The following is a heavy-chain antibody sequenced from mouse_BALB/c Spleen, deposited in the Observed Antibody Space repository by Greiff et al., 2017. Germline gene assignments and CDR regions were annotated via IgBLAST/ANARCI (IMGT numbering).Heavy chain of an antibody. Sequence: EVKLVESGGGLVKPGGSLKLSCAASGFTFSDYYMYWVRQTPEKRLEWVATISDGGSYTYYPDSVKGRFTISRDNAKNNLYLQMSSLKSEDTAMYYCARENYRYDEVYYAMDYWGQGTSVTVSS. CDR3: ARENYRYDEVYYAMDY. J-gene: IGHJ4*01. D-gene: IGHD2-14*01. CDR1: GFTFSDYY. CDR2: ISDGGSYT. V-gene: IGHV5-4*02.